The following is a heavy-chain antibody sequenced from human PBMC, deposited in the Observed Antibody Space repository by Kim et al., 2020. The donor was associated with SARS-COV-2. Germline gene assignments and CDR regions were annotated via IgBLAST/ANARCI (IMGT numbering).Heavy chain of an antibody. J-gene: IGHJ4*02. D-gene: IGHD1-1*01. CDR1: GGSISSSSYY. Sequence: SETLSLTCTVSGGSISSSSYYWGWIRQPPGKGLEWIRSIYYSGSTYYNPSLKSRVTISVDTSKNQFSLKLSSVTAADTAVYYCASTRYENYFDYWGQGTLVTVSS. CDR3: ASTRYENYFDY. CDR2: IYYSGST. V-gene: IGHV4-39*01.